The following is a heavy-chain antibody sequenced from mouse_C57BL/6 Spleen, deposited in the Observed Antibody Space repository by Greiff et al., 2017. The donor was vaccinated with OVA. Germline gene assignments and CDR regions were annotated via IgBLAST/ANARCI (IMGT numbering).Heavy chain of an antibody. CDR1: GFTFSDYG. Sequence: DVKLVESGGGLVKPGGSLNLSCAASGFTFSDYGMHWVRQAPEKGLEWVAYISSGSSTIYYADTVKGRFTISRDNAKNTLFLQMTSLRSEDTAMYYCARGTAQNYWGQGTTLTVSS. CDR2: ISSGSSTI. V-gene: IGHV5-17*01. D-gene: IGHD3-2*02. CDR3: ARGTAQNY. J-gene: IGHJ2*01.